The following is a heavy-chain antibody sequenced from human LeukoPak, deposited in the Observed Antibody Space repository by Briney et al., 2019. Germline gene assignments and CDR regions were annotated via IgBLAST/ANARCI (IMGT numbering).Heavy chain of an antibody. CDR3: AKGVGYCSGGSCQQFDY. CDR1: GFTFSNYA. CDR2: ISGSGDNT. J-gene: IGHJ4*02. Sequence: PGGSLRLSCAASGFTFSNYAMNWVRQAPGKGLEWVSVISGSGDNTYYADSVKGRFTISRDNSKKTLYLQMNSLSAEDTAVYYCAKGVGYCSGGSCQQFDYWGQGTLVTVSS. D-gene: IGHD2-15*01. V-gene: IGHV3-23*01.